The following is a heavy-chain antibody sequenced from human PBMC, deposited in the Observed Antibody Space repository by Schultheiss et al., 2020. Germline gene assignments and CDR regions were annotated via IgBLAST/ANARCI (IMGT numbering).Heavy chain of an antibody. D-gene: IGHD3-22*01. CDR2: IKQDGSEK. CDR1: GFSFSSYG. Sequence: GGSLRLSCAASGFSFSSYGMSWVRQAPGKGLEWVANIKQDGSEKYYVDSVKGRFTISRDNAKNSLYLQMNSLRAEDTAVYYCARDSYYYDSSGHSPNFDYWGQGTLVTVAS. CDR3: ARDSYYYDSSGHSPNFDY. V-gene: IGHV3-7*04. J-gene: IGHJ4*02.